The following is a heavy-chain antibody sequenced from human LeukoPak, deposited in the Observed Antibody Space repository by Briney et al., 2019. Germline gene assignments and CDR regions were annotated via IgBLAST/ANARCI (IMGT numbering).Heavy chain of an antibody. CDR2: IIPIFGTA. CDR1: GGTFSSYA. Sequence: ASVKVSCKASGGTFSSYAISWVRQAPGQGLEWMGGIIPIFGTASYAQKFQGRVTITADESTSTAYMELSSLRSEDTAVYYCVRDCTAGGYYYYYMDVWGKGTTVTVSS. V-gene: IGHV1-69*13. CDR3: VRDCTAGGYYYYYMDV. J-gene: IGHJ6*03. D-gene: IGHD2-8*02.